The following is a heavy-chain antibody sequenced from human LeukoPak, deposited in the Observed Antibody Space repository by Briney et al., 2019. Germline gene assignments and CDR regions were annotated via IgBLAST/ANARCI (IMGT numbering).Heavy chain of an antibody. V-gene: IGHV1-69*13. CDR2: IIPIFGTA. CDR1: GYTSTSYG. D-gene: IGHD3-16*01. J-gene: IGHJ6*02. CDR3: ATNEAYTDV. Sequence: SVEVSRKASGYTSTSYGMSWVRQAPAQRLEWMGGIIPIFGTANYAQKFQGRVTITADESTSTAYMELSSLRSEDTAVYYCATNEAYTDVWGQGTTVTVSS.